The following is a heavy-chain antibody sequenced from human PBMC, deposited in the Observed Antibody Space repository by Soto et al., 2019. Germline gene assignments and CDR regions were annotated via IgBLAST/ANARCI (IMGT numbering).Heavy chain of an antibody. CDR1: GCSISSYY. CDR2: IYYSGST. D-gene: IGHD5-18*01. V-gene: IGHV4-59*01. J-gene: IGHJ3*02. CDR3: ARRYGKNAFDI. Sequence: SETLSLTCTVSGCSISSYYWSWIRQPPGKGLEWIGYIYYSGSTNYNPSLKSRVTISVDTSKSQFSLKLSSVTAADTAVYYCARRYGKNAFDIWGQGTMVTVSS.